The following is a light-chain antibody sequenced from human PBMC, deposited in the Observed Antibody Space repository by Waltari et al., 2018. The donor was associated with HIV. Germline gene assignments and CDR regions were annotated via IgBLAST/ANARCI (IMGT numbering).Light chain of an antibody. J-gene: IGKJ4*01. CDR2: KVS. Sequence: DDVLTQSPPSLPVTPGQPASISCRSSPSLVDSLGYNYLNWVQQRPGQSPRRLIYKVSNRDSGVTDRFSGSGSGTEFTLKSSRVEGEDLGVYYCMQGTHWPPTFGGGTKVEIK. CDR3: MQGTHWPPT. CDR1: PSLVDSLGYNY. V-gene: IGKV2-30*01.